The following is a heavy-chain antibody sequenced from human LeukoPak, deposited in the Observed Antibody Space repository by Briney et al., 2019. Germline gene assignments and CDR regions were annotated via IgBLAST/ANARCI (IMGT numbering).Heavy chain of an antibody. Sequence: SETLSLTCTVSGGSISSYYWSWIRQPPGKGLEWIGYIYYSGSTNYNPSLKSRVTISVDTSKNQFSLKLSSVTAADTDVYYCARGVDTAMFPAYYYYGMDVWGQGTTVTVSS. V-gene: IGHV4-59*01. D-gene: IGHD5-18*01. J-gene: IGHJ6*02. CDR3: ARGVDTAMFPAYYYYGMDV. CDR1: GGSISSYY. CDR2: IYYSGST.